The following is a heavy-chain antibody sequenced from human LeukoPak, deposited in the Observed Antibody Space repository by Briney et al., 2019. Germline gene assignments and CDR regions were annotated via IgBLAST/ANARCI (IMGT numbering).Heavy chain of an antibody. CDR2: IYYSGST. Sequence: SETLSLTCTVSGGSICSYYWSWIRQPPGKGLEWIGYIYYSGSTNYNPSLKSRVTISADTSKNQFSLKLSSVTAADTAVYYCARDRQWLALDYWGQGTLVTVSS. CDR3: ARDRQWLALDY. CDR1: GGSICSYY. J-gene: IGHJ4*02. V-gene: IGHV4-59*01. D-gene: IGHD6-19*01.